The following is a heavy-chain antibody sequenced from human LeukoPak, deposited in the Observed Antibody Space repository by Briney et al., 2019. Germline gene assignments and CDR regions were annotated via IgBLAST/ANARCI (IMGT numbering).Heavy chain of an antibody. CDR3: ARGLHWNDYNWFDS. V-gene: IGHV3-74*01. J-gene: IGHJ5*01. CDR1: GFTFTNVW. Sequence: GGSLRLSCAASGFTFTNVWMNWVRQTPGKGLMWVSRIQTDGSTRYAESVKGRFSISRDNAKNTAYLQMNTLSAEDTAIYYCARGLHWNDYNWFDSWGQGTLVTVSS. D-gene: IGHD1-1*01. CDR2: IQTDGST.